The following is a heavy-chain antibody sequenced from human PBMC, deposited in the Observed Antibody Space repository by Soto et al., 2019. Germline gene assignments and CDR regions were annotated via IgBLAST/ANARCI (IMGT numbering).Heavy chain of an antibody. CDR2: IIPILGIA. V-gene: IGHV1-69*02. CDR3: ASEGGTKVGARNYYYYGMDV. CDR1: GGTFSSYT. J-gene: IGHJ6*02. Sequence: QVQLVQSGAEVKKPGSSVKVSCKASGGTFSSYTISWVRQAPGQGLEWMGRIIPILGIANYAQKFQGRVTITADKSTSTAYMELGSLGSEDTAVYYCASEGGTKVGARNYYYYGMDVWGQGTTVTVSS. D-gene: IGHD4-17*01.